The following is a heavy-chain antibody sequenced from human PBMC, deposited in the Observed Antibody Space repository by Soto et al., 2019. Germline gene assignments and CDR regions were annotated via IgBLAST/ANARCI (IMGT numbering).Heavy chain of an antibody. J-gene: IGHJ4*02. CDR3: AKTRGSSWYGGDY. Sequence: ESGGGVVQPGRSLRLSCAASGFTFSSYGMHWVRQAPGKGLEWVAVISYDGSNKYYADSVKGRFTISRDNSKNTLYLQMNSLRAEDTAVYYCAKTRGSSWYGGDYWGQGTLVTVSS. V-gene: IGHV3-30*18. CDR1: GFTFSSYG. D-gene: IGHD6-13*01. CDR2: ISYDGSNK.